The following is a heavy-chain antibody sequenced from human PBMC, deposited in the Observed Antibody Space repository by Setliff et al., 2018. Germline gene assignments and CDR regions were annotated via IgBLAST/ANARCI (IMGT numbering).Heavy chain of an antibody. J-gene: IGHJ6*03. Sequence: ASVKVSCKASGYTFNSYGITWVRQAPGQGLEWMGIINPSSGTTSYAQKFQGRVTMTRDTSTSTVYMELSSLRTEDTAVYYCVREGVDSRSSTDYRYYMDVWGKGTTVTVSS. CDR3: VREGVDSRSSTDYRYYMDV. V-gene: IGHV1-46*02. CDR1: GYTFNSYG. CDR2: INPSSGTT. D-gene: IGHD3-22*01.